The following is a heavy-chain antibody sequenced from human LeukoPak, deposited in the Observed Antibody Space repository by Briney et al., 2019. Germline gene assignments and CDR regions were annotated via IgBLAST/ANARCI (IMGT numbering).Heavy chain of an antibody. CDR1: GYTFTGYY. V-gene: IGHV1-2*02. Sequence: ASVKVSCKASGYTFTGYYMHWVRQAPGQGLEWMGWINPNSGGTNYAQKFQGRVTMARDTSISTAYMELSRLRSDDTVVYYCAREDSSGWYYDYWGQGTLVIVSS. D-gene: IGHD6-19*01. CDR3: AREDSSGWYYDY. CDR2: INPNSGGT. J-gene: IGHJ4*02.